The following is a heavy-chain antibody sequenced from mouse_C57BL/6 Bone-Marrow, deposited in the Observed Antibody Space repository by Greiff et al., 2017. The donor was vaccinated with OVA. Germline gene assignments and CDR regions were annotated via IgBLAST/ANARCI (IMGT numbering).Heavy chain of an antibody. CDR1: GFTFSSYG. D-gene: IGHD2-2*01. J-gene: IGHJ2*01. Sequence: EVKLVESGGDLVKPGGSLKLSCAASGFTFSSYGMSWVRQTPDKRLEWVATISSGGSYTYYPDSVKGRFPISRDNAKNTLYLQMSSLKSEDTAMYYCARRRLRRDFDYWGQGTTLTVSS. CDR3: ARRRLRRDFDY. V-gene: IGHV5-6*02. CDR2: ISSGGSYT.